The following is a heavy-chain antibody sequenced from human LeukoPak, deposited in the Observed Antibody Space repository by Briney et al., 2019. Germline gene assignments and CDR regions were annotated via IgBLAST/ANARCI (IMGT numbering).Heavy chain of an antibody. CDR3: AKDLEVVTAMFAGNFDY. Sequence: GGSLRLSCVASGFTFSSYAMSWVRQAPGKGLEWVSAISGSGGSTNYADSVKGRFTISRDNSKNTLYLQMDSLRAEDTAVCYCAKDLEVVTAMFAGNFDYWGQGTLVTVSS. D-gene: IGHD2-21*02. CDR1: GFTFSSYA. J-gene: IGHJ4*02. CDR2: ISGSGGST. V-gene: IGHV3-23*01.